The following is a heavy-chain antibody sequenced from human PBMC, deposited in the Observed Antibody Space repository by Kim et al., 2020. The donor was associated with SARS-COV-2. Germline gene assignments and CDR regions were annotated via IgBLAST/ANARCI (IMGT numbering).Heavy chain of an antibody. V-gene: IGHV3-72*01. CDR3: ARDTAAAMDV. J-gene: IGHJ6*02. Sequence: YAPSVKARFTVSRDNSKSSLYLQMNSLKTEDTAIYYCARDTAAAMDVWGQGTTVTVSS. D-gene: IGHD6-25*01.